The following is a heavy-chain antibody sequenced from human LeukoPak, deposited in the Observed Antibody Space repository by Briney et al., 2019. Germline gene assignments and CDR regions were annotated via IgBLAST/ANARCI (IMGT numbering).Heavy chain of an antibody. J-gene: IGHJ4*02. CDR2: ISYDGSNK. V-gene: IGHV3-30*18. CDR1: GFTFSSYG. D-gene: IGHD6-13*01. CDR3: AKNCPVAESSWYLNGCDY. Sequence: GGSLRLSCAASGFTFSSYGMHWVSQAPGKGLEWVAVISYDGSNKYYADSVKGRFTISRDNSKNTLYLQMNSLRAEDTAVYYCAKNCPVAESSWYLNGCDYWGQGTLVTVSS.